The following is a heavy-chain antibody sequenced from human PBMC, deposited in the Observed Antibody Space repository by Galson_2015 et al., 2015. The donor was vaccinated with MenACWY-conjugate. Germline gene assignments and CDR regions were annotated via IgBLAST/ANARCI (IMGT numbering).Heavy chain of an antibody. J-gene: IGHJ3*01. Sequence: SLRLSCAASGFTFSKCAMSWVRQAPGKGLEWVSGISGSGGDIDYADSVKGRFTISRDNSKNTVYLQMNSLRAEDTAVYRCAKGANYYDSSGYRYDAFDVWGQGTMVTVSS. CDR1: GFTFSKCA. CDR3: AKGANYYDSSGYRYDAFDV. D-gene: IGHD3-22*01. CDR2: ISGSGGDI. V-gene: IGHV3-23*01.